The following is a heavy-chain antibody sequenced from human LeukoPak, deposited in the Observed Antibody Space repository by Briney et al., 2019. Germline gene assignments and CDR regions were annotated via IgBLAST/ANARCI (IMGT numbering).Heavy chain of an antibody. CDR3: ARDDDHPCSHFDY. CDR2: IWYDGSNK. D-gene: IGHD2-21*01. Sequence: GGSLRLSCAASGFTFSSYGMHWVRQAPGKGLEWVAVIWYDGSNKYYADSVKGRFTISRDNSKNTLYLQMNSLRAEDTAVYYCARDDDHPCSHFDYWGQGTLVTVYS. V-gene: IGHV3-33*01. J-gene: IGHJ4*02. CDR1: GFTFSSYG.